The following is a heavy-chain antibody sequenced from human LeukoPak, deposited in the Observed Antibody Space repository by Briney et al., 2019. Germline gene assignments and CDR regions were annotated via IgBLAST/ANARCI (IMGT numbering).Heavy chain of an antibody. J-gene: IGHJ4*02. CDR1: GFTFSSYS. CDR3: ARDRASTGLLYY. CDR2: ISSSSSYI. D-gene: IGHD2-21*01. Sequence: GGSLRLSCAVSGFTFSSYSMNWVRQAPGKGMEWVSSISSSSSYIYYAGSVKGRLTISRDNAKNSLYLQMNSLRAEDTAVYYCARDRASTGLLYYWGQGTLVTVSS. V-gene: IGHV3-21*01.